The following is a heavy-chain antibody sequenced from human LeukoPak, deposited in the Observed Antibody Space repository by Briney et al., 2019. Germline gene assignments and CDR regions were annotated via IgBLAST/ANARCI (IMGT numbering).Heavy chain of an antibody. CDR1: GYTFTSYD. Sequence: ASVKVSCKASGYTFTSYDINWVRQATGQGLEWMGWMNPNSGNTGYAQKLQGRVTMIRNTSISTAYMELSSLRSEDTAVYYCARGRYYDSSGYYFFGLTYYFDYWGQGTLVTVSS. CDR3: ARGRYYDSSGYYFFGLTYYFDY. CDR2: MNPNSGNT. J-gene: IGHJ4*02. D-gene: IGHD3-22*01. V-gene: IGHV1-8*01.